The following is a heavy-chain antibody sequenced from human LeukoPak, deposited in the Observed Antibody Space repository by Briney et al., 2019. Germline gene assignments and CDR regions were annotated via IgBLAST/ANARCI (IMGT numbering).Heavy chain of an antibody. J-gene: IGHJ4*02. D-gene: IGHD3-22*01. V-gene: IGHV3-66*02. CDR1: GFTFSSYW. CDR2: IYSGGST. CDR3: ASNPHYYDSSGSAYYFDY. Sequence: GGSLRLSCAASGFTFSSYWMSWVRQAPGKELEWVSVIYSGGSTYYADSVKGRFTISRDNSKNTLYLQMNSLRAEDTAVYYCASNPHYYDSSGSAYYFDYWGQGTLVTVSS.